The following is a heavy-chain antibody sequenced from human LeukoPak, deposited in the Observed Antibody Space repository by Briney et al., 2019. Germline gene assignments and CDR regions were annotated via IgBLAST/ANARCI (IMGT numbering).Heavy chain of an antibody. J-gene: IGHJ3*02. Sequence: SETLSLTCAVYGGSFSGYYWNWIRQPPRKGLEWIGEINHSGSTNYNPSLKSRVTISVDTSKNQFSLKLSSVTAADTAVYYCARAPALDIWGQGTMVTVSS. CDR2: INHSGST. CDR3: ARAPALDI. V-gene: IGHV4-34*01. CDR1: GGSFSGYY.